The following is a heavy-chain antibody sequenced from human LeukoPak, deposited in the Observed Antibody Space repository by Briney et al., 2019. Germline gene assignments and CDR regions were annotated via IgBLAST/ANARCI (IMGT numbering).Heavy chain of an antibody. CDR3: ARDRGNQRGYYYYYMDV. CDR1: GFTFSSYW. CDR2: ISTDGSST. J-gene: IGHJ6*03. D-gene: IGHD1-14*01. Sequence: GGSLRLSCAASGFTFSSYWMHWVRQAPGKGLVWVSRISTDGSSTSYADFVKGRFTISRDNAKNTLFLQMNSLRAEDTAVYYRARDRGNQRGYYYYYMDVWGKGTTVTVSS. V-gene: IGHV3-74*01.